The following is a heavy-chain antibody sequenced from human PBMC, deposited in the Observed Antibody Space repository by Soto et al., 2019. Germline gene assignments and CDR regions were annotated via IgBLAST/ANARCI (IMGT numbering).Heavy chain of an antibody. CDR3: ARGTSGYWGYYYYGMDV. Sequence: ASVKVSCKASGYTFTSYVINWVRQAPGQGLEWMGYINTNSGSTNYAQKFQGRVTMTRDTSITTAYMELSRLRSDDTAVYYCARGTSGYWGYYYYGMDVWGQGATVTVSS. CDR2: INTNSGST. J-gene: IGHJ6*02. D-gene: IGHD3-3*01. V-gene: IGHV1-2*02. CDR1: GYTFTSYV.